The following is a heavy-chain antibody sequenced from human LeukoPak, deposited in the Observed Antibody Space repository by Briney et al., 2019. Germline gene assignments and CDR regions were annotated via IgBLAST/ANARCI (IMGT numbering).Heavy chain of an antibody. D-gene: IGHD3-10*01. J-gene: IGHJ4*02. CDR1: GFTFSSYW. V-gene: IGHV3-66*01. CDR3: ARETSGSGSYYFDY. CDR2: IYSGGST. Sequence: SGGSLRLSCAASGFTFSSYWMSWVRQAPGKGLEWVSVIYSGGSTYYADSVKGRFTISRDNSKNTLYLQMNSLRAEDTAVYYCARETSGSGSYYFDYWGQGTLVTVSS.